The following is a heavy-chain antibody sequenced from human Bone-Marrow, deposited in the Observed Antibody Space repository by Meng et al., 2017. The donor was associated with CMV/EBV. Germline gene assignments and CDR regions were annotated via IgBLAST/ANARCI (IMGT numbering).Heavy chain of an antibody. CDR3: VRVGYSNGWDSFDY. J-gene: IGHJ4*02. V-gene: IGHV3-7*01. CDR2: IKQDGSDE. Sequence: GESLKISCAASGFTFSSYTMNRVRQAPGGGLEWVANIKQDGSDEYSVDSVKGRFTISRDNARKSLYLQMNTLRAEDTAVYYCVRVGYSNGWDSFDYWGQGTLVTVSS. D-gene: IGHD5-18*01. CDR1: GFTFSSYT.